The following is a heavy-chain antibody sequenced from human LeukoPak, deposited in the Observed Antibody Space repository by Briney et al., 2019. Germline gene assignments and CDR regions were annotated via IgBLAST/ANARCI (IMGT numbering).Heavy chain of an antibody. Sequence: SETLSLTCAVYGGSFSGYYWSWIRQPPGKGLEWIGEINHSGSTNYNPSLKSRVTISVATSKNQFSLKLSSVTAADTAVYYCARGPYLTGYSLGAFDIWGQGTMVTVSS. CDR2: INHSGST. CDR1: GGSFSGYY. D-gene: IGHD3-9*01. V-gene: IGHV4-34*01. J-gene: IGHJ3*02. CDR3: ARGPYLTGYSLGAFDI.